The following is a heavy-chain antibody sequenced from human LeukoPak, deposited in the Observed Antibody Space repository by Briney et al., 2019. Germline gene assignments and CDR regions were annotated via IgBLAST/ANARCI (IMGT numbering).Heavy chain of an antibody. D-gene: IGHD3-10*02. CDR3: ARDFPVLFFDP. CDR2: IYHSGST. CDR1: GGSISSSSYY. J-gene: IGHJ5*02. V-gene: IGHV4-39*07. Sequence: SETLSLTCTVSGGSISSSSYYWGWIRQPPGKGLEWIGSIYHSGSTYYNPSLKSRVTISVDTSKNQFSLKLSSVTAADTAVYYCARDFPVLFFDPWGQGTLVTVSS.